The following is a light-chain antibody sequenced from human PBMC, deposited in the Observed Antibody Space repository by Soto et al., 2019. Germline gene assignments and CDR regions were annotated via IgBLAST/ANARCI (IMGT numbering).Light chain of an antibody. J-gene: IGKJ1*01. CDR1: QNIRSR. CDR3: QQYNSYSRT. V-gene: IGKV1-5*01. Sequence: DFQMTQSPSTLSASVGDRVTITCRASQNIRSRLAWFQQKPGKAPKLLIYDASSLESGVPQRFSGSGSGTEFTLTISSLQPDDFATYYCQQYNSYSRTFGHGTKVDIK. CDR2: DAS.